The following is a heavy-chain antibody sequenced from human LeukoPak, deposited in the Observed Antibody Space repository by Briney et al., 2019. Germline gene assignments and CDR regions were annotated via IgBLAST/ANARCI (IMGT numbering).Heavy chain of an antibody. V-gene: IGHV3-23*01. CDR2: ISGSGGTT. J-gene: IGHJ4*02. Sequence: GGSLRLSCAASGFTFSSYAMSWVRQAPGEGLEWVLAISGSGGTTYYADSVKGRFTISRDNSKNTLYLQMNSLRADDTAVYYCAKDCRSVTSCYHGYWGQGTLVTVSS. CDR1: GFTFSSYA. CDR3: AKDCRSVTSCYHGY. D-gene: IGHD2-2*01.